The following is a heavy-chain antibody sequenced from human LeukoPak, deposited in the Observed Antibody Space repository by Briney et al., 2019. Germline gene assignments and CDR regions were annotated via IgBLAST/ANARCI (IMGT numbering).Heavy chain of an antibody. J-gene: IGHJ4*02. CDR2: IRYDGSNK. D-gene: IGHD2-15*01. V-gene: IGHV3-30*02. CDR3: AKAPVTSCRGAFCYPFDY. CDR1: GFTFSSYG. Sequence: QPGGSLRLFCAASGFTFSSYGMHWVRQAPGKGLEWVAFIRYDGSNKYYADSVKGRFTISRDTSRSTLYLQMNSLRAEDAAVYYCAKAPVTSCRGAFCYPFDYWGQGTLVTVSS.